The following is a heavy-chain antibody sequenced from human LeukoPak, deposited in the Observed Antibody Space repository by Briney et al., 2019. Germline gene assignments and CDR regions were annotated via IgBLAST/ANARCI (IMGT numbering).Heavy chain of an antibody. D-gene: IGHD3-3*02. Sequence: GGSLRLSCAASGFTLSNYPMGWVRQAPVKGLEWLSAIGEEKSGSWTRSADSVKGRFTISRDNSENTLYLQMDSLTVEDTAVYYCAKAGVISGWDYWGQGVLVTVSS. CDR3: AKAGVISGWDY. CDR1: GFTLSNYP. J-gene: IGHJ4*02. V-gene: IGHV3-23*01. CDR2: IGEEKSGSWT.